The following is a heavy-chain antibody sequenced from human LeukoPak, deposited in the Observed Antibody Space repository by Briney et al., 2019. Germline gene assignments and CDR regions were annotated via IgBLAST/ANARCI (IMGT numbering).Heavy chain of an antibody. D-gene: IGHD4-17*01. CDR3: ARGTVTDY. CDR1: GGSFSGYY. CDR2: INHSGST. V-gene: IGHV4-34*01. Sequence: SETLSLTCAVYGGSFSGYYWSWIRQPPGKGLEWIGEINHSGSTNYNPSLKSRVTISVDTSKNQFSLKLSSVTAADTAVYYCARGTVTDYWGQGTLVTVSS. J-gene: IGHJ4*02.